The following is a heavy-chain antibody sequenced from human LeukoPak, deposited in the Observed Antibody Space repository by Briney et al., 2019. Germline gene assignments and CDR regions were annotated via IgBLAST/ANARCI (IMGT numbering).Heavy chain of an antibody. D-gene: IGHD3-22*01. V-gene: IGHV5-51*01. J-gene: IGHJ4*02. CDR3: ARPIPRSGYYFFDY. CDR2: IYPGDSDT. Sequence: GESLKISCKGSGYSFTTYWIVWVRQMPGKGLELMGIIYPGDSDTRHSPSFQGQVTISADKSISTAYLQWSSLKASDTAIYYCARPIPRSGYYFFDYWGQGTLVTVSS. CDR1: GYSFTTYW.